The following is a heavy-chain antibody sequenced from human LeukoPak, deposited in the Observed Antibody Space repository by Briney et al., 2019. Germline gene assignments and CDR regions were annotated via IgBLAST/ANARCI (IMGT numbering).Heavy chain of an antibody. CDR2: ISWNSGSI. D-gene: IGHD1-1*01. J-gene: IGHJ4*02. CDR1: GFTFDDYA. V-gene: IGHV3-9*01. Sequence: PGGSLRLSCAASGFTFDDYAMHWVRHAPGKGLEWVSGISWNSGSIAYADSVQGRFPISRDNAKTSLYLQMNSLISEDTAIYYCAKDGDINNWSWTYFDYWGQGSLVSVSS. CDR3: AKDGDINNWSWTYFDY.